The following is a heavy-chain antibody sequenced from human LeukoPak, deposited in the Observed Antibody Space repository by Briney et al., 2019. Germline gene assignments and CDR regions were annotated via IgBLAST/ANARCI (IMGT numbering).Heavy chain of an antibody. J-gene: IGHJ4*02. D-gene: IGHD3-10*01. V-gene: IGHV1-46*01. Sequence: VASVKVSCKASGYTFTSHYLYWVRQVPGQGLEWIGILNPSGGSTNYAQKFQGRVTITRDTSTSTVYMELSSLRSEDTAMYYCARYHHVSGSDFWGQGTLVTVST. CDR2: LNPSGGST. CDR3: ARYHHVSGSDF. CDR1: GYTFTSHY.